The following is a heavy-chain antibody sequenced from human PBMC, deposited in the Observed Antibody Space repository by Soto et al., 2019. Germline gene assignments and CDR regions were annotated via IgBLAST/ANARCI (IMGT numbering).Heavy chain of an antibody. CDR1: GGSISYEYYH. J-gene: IGHJ6*02. V-gene: IGHV4-30-4*08. Sequence: SETLFLTCTVSGGSISYEYYHWTWIRQSPGKGLEWIGYIHYSGSIIYNPSFKSRVTISVDTSKNQFSLQLSSVTAADTAVYFCAREDDGGDRDYYGLDVWGQGTTVTVSS. CDR2: IHYSGSI. CDR3: AREDDGGDRDYYGLDV. D-gene: IGHD2-21*02.